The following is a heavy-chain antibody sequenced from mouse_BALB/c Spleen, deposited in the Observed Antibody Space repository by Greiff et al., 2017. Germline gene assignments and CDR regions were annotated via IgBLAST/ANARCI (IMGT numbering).Heavy chain of an antibody. V-gene: IGHV5-9-3*01. Sequence: EVKLMESGGGLVKPGGSLKLSCAASGFTFSSYAMSWVRQTPEKRLEWVATISSGGSYTYYPDSLKGRFTISRDNAKNTLYLQMSSLRSEDTAMYYCARKSTMERYYAMDYWGQGTSVTVSS. CDR3: ARKSTMERYYAMDY. J-gene: IGHJ4*01. D-gene: IGHD2-1*01. CDR2: ISSGGSYT. CDR1: GFTFSSYA.